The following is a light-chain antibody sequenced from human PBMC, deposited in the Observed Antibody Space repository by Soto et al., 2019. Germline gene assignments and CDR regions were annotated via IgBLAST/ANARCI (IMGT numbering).Light chain of an antibody. CDR3: QQRSNSPPWT. CDR2: DAS. V-gene: IGKV3-11*01. CDR1: QSVSSY. Sequence: EIVLTQSPATLSLSPGERATLSCRASQSVSSYLAWYQQKPGQAPRLLIYDASNRATGIPARFSGSGSGTDFTLTISSREPEDFAVYYCQQRSNSPPWTFGQGTKVEIK. J-gene: IGKJ1*01.